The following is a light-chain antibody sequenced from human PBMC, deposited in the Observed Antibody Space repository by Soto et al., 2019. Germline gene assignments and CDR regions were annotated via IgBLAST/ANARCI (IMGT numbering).Light chain of an antibody. Sequence: QSALTQPASVSGSPGQSITISCTGTSSDYVSWYQQHPGRAPKLMIYDVSNRPSGVSNRFSGSKSGNTASLTISGLQAEDEADYYCSSYTSSSTRVFGTGTKVTVL. CDR2: DVS. V-gene: IGLV2-14*01. J-gene: IGLJ1*01. CDR1: SSDY. CDR3: SSYTSSSTRV.